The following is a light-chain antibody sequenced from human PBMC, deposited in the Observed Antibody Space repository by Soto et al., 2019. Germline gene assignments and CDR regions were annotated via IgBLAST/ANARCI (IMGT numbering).Light chain of an antibody. V-gene: IGLV2-8*01. J-gene: IGLJ3*02. CDR2: EVT. Sequence: QSALTQPPSASGSPGQQVTISCPGTSSDVGAYKYVSWYQQYPGKAPKLMIYEVTKRPSGVPDRFSGSKSGNTASLTVSGLQAEDEADYYCTSYVGNDIWVFGGGTKVTVL. CDR3: TSYVGNDIWV. CDR1: SSDVGAYKY.